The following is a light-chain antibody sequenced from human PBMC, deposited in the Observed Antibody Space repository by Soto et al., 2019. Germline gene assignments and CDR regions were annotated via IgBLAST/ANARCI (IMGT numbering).Light chain of an antibody. CDR1: SSNIGAGYD. V-gene: IGLV1-40*01. J-gene: IGLJ2*01. Sequence: QAVVTQPPSVSGAPGQRVTISCTGSSSNIGAGYDVHWYQQLPGTAPKVLIYVNNNRPSGVPDRFSGSKSGTSASLTITGLQTEDEADYYCQSYDSTLSGVVFGGGTKVTFL. CDR3: QSYDSTLSGVV. CDR2: VNN.